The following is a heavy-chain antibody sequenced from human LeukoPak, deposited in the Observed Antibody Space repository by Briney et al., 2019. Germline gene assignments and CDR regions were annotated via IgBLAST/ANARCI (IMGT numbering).Heavy chain of an antibody. V-gene: IGHV3-7*01. D-gene: IGHD2-2*01. CDR3: ARDGLPVALDY. Sequence: PGGSLRLSCAASGFTFSSHWMSWVRPVPGKGLEWVDNIKQDGSQKYYVDSVKGRFTISRDNAKNSLYLQMNSLRAEDTAVYYCARDGLPVALDYWGQGTLVTVSS. J-gene: IGHJ4*02. CDR1: GFTFSSHW. CDR2: IKQDGSQK.